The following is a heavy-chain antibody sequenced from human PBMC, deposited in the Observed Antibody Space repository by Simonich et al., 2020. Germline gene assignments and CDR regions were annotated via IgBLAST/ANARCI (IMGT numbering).Heavy chain of an antibody. CDR3: ARVGYSNYYYYGMDV. D-gene: IGHD6-13*01. J-gene: IGHJ6*02. CDR2: IYHSEST. V-gene: IGHV4-38-2*01. Sequence: QVQLQESGPGLVKPSETLSLTCAVSGYSISSGYYWGWIRQPPGKGLEWIGSIYHSESTYYNPSLKSRVTISVDTSKNQFSLKLSSVTAADTAVYYCARVGYSNYYYYGMDVWGQGTTVTVSS. CDR1: GYSISSGYY.